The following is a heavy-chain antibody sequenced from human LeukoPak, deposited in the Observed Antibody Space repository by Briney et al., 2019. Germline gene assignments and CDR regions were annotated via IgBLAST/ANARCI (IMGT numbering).Heavy chain of an antibody. CDR3: ARHAPRYGDFDY. J-gene: IGHJ4*02. CDR2: ISSSASTQ. Sequence: GGSLRLSCAASEFSFNSFEMDWVRQAPGKGLEWVSYISSSASTQYYADSVKGRFTISRDNAKNSLYLQMSSLRAEDTAVYYCARHAPRYGDFDYWGQGTVVTVSS. V-gene: IGHV3-48*03. D-gene: IGHD4-17*01. CDR1: EFSFNSFE.